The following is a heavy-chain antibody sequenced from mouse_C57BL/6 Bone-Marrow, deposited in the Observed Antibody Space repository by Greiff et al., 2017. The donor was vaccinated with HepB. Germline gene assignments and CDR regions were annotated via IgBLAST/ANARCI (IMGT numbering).Heavy chain of an antibody. Sequence: QVQLQQSGAELVRPGTSVKVSCKASGYAFTNYLIEWVKQRPGQGLEWIGVINPGSGGTSYNEKFKGKATLTADKSSSTAYMQLSSLTSEDSAVYFCARGITTVVAYYFDYWGQGTTLTVSS. CDR1: GYAFTNYL. J-gene: IGHJ2*01. CDR3: ARGITTVVAYYFDY. D-gene: IGHD1-1*01. V-gene: IGHV1-54*01. CDR2: INPGSGGT.